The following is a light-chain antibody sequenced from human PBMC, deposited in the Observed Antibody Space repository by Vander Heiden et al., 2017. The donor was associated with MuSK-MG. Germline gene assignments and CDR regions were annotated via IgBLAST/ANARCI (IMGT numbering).Light chain of an antibody. CDR1: QSISSY. Sequence: DTPTTHSPSSLSASVGDRVTITCRASQSISSYLKWYQQKPGKAPKLLIYAASSLQSGVPSRFSGSGSGTDFTLTISSLQPEDFAAYYCQQSDSDHPYTFGQGTKLEIK. V-gene: IGKV1-39*01. J-gene: IGKJ2*01. CDR2: AAS. CDR3: QQSDSDHPYT.